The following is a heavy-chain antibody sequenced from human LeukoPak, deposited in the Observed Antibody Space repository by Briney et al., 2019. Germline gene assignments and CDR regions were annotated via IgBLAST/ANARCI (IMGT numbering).Heavy chain of an antibody. V-gene: IGHV3-23*01. CDR2: ISGSGDIT. CDR1: RFTFSSYA. CDR3: ARADGYNPSSYYGMDV. Sequence: GGSLRLSCAASRFTFSSYAMSWVRQAPGKGLEWVSVISGSGDITHYADSVKGRFTISRDNAKNSLYLQMNSLRAEDTAVYYCARADGYNPSSYYGMDVWGQGTTVTVSS. J-gene: IGHJ6*02. D-gene: IGHD5-24*01.